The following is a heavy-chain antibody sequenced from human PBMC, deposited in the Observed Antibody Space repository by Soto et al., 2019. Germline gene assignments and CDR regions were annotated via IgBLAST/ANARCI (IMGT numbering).Heavy chain of an antibody. CDR1: GFTFSNNW. CDR2: INSDGDST. CDR3: VKGRYYGSGSYYNRLDY. Sequence: PGGSLRLSCAASGFTFSNNWMHWVRQAPGKGPVWVSRINSDGDSTYSADSVKDRFTISRDNSKNTLYLQMRSLKPEDTAVYYCVKGRYYGSGSYYNRLDYWGQGTLVTVSS. J-gene: IGHJ4*02. V-gene: IGHV3-74*01. D-gene: IGHD3-10*01.